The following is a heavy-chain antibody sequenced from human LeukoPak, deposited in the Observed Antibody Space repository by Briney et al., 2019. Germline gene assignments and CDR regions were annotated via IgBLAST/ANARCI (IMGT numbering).Heavy chain of an antibody. CDR2: MYYSGNN. Sequence: PSETLSLTCTVSGGSILSYYWSWIRQPPGKGLEWIGHMYYSGNNKYNPSLKSRVTMLAETSKNQISLRLNSVTAADTAVYYCVRHRDDDYYYGVDVWGQGTTVIVSS. CDR3: VRHRDDDYYYGVDV. V-gene: IGHV4-59*08. D-gene: IGHD1-1*01. J-gene: IGHJ6*02. CDR1: GGSILSYY.